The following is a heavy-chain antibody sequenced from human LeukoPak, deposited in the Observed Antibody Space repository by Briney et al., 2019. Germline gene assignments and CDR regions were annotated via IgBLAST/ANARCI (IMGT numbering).Heavy chain of an antibody. J-gene: IGHJ4*02. D-gene: IGHD3-3*01. CDR3: AGGGIFGVVIFFDY. CDR2: IYTSGST. Sequence: PSETLSLTCTVSGGSISSYYWSWIRQPAGKGLEWIGRIYTSGSTNYNPSLKSRVTMSVDTSKNQFSLKLSSVTAADTAVYYCAGGGIFGVVIFFDYWGQGTLVTVSS. V-gene: IGHV4-4*07. CDR1: GGSISSYY.